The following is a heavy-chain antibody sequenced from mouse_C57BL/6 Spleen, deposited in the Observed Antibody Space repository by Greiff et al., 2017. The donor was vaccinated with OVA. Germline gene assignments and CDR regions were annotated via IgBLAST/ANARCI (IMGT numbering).Heavy chain of an antibody. D-gene: IGHD1-1*01. CDR2: INPNNGGT. Sequence: EVQLQQSGPELVKPGASVKISCKASGYTFTDYYMNWVKQSHGKSLEWIGDINPNNGGTSYNQKFKGKATLTVDKSSSTAYMALRSLTSENSAVYDCASSRSTVVEGSYARGYWGQGTSVTVSS. CDR3: ASSRSTVVEGSYARGY. V-gene: IGHV1-26*01. CDR1: GYTFTDYY. J-gene: IGHJ4*01.